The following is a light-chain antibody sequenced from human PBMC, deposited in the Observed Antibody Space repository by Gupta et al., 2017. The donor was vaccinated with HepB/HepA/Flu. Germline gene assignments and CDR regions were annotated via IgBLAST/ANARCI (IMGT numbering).Light chain of an antibody. V-gene: IGLV1-40*01. CDR2: GEN. CDR3: QSYESSLSGLV. J-gene: IGLJ2*01. Sequence: GYDVDWYELLPGTAPQLLIFGENNRPSAVPDRLSASESGTPASLAITGLLAADEADYYSQSYESSLSGLVFGRGTKLTVL. CDR1: GYD.